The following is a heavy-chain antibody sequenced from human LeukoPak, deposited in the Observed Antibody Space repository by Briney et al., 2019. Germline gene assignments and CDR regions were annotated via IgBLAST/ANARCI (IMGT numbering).Heavy chain of an antibody. J-gene: IGHJ6*03. D-gene: IGHD4-11*01. CDR2: INPSGGST. V-gene: IGHV1-46*01. CDR3: ARTVTTDYYYYYMDV. CDR1: GYTFTSYY. Sequence: ASVKVSCKASGYTFTSYYMHWVRQAPGQGLEWMGIINPSGGSTSYAQKFQGRVTMTRDMSTSTVYMELSSLRSEDTAVYYCARTVTTDYYYYYMDVWGKGTTVTVSS.